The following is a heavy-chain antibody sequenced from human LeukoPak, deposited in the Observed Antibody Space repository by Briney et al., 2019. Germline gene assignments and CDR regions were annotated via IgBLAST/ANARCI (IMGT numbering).Heavy chain of an antibody. V-gene: IGHV1-69*13. Sequence: GASVKVSCKASGGTFSSYAISWVRQAPGQGLEWMRGIIPIFGTANYAQKFQGRVTITADESTSTAYMELSSLRSEDTAVYYCAREDIVVVPADSSGYNWFDPWGQGTLVTVSS. CDR1: GGTFSSYA. CDR2: IIPIFGTA. CDR3: AREDIVVVPADSSGYNWFDP. J-gene: IGHJ5*02. D-gene: IGHD2-2*01.